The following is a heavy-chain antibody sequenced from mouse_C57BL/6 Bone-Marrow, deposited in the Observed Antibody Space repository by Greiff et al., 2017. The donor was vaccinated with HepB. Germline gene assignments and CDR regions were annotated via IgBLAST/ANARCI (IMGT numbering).Heavy chain of an antibody. CDR2: ISSGGSYT. D-gene: IGHD2-5*01. J-gene: IGHJ2*01. Sequence: EVKLVESGGDLVKPGGSLKLPCEASGFTFSSYGMSWVRQTPDKRLEWVATISSGGSYTYYPDSVKGRFTISRDNAKNTLYLQMSSLKSEDTAMYYCARHYSNYYFDYWGQGTTLTVSS. V-gene: IGHV5-6*01. CDR3: ARHYSNYYFDY. CDR1: GFTFSSYG.